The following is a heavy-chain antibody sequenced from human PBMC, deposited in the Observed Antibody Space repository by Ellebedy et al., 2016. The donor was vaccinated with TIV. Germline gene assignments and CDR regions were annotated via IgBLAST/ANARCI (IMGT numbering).Heavy chain of an antibody. CDR3: ARQEGGIVGAIDY. CDR1: GGSISSYY. CDR2: IYYSGST. D-gene: IGHD1-26*01. V-gene: IGHV4-59*08. J-gene: IGHJ4*02. Sequence: SETLSLXXTVSGGSISSYYWSWIRQPPGKGLEWIGYIYYSGSTNYNPSLKSRVTISVDTSKNQFSLKLSSVTAADTAVYYCARQEGGIVGAIDYWGQGTLVTVSS.